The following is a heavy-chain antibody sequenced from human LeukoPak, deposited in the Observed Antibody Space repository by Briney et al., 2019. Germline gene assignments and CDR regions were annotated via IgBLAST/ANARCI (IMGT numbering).Heavy chain of an antibody. D-gene: IGHD6-19*01. CDR3: AGLAVAGGVDAFDI. CDR1: GGSFSGYY. CDR2: INHSGST. Sequence: PSETLSLTCAVYGGSFSGYYWSWFRQPPGKGLEWIGEINHSGSTNYNPSLKSRVTISVDTSKNQFSLKLSSVTAADTAVYYCAGLAVAGGVDAFDIWGQGTMVTVSS. J-gene: IGHJ3*02. V-gene: IGHV4-34*01.